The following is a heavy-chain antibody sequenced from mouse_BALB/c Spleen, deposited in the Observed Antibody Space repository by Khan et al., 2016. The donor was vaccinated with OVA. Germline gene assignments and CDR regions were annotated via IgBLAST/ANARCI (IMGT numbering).Heavy chain of an antibody. CDR3: ARGGYKPAMDY. CDR1: GYTFSMYW. CDR2: ILPGSGNT. Sequence: VQLQQSGAELMKPGASVTISCKATGYTFSMYWIEWVKQRPGHGLEWIGDILPGSGNTNNNEKFKGKATFTAHTSSNTAYMELSSLTSEDSAVYYGARGGYKPAMDYWGQGTSVTVSS. D-gene: IGHD1-3*01. J-gene: IGHJ4*01. V-gene: IGHV1-9*01.